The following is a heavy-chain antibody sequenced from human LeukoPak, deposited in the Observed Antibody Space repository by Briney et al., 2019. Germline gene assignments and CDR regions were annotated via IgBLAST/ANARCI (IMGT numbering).Heavy chain of an antibody. D-gene: IGHD3-22*01. CDR3: AREGSAAYYYDSSGYYDY. J-gene: IGHJ4*02. CDR2: ISSSSSYI. V-gene: IGHV3-21*01. Sequence: GGSLRLSCAASGFTFSSYSMNWVRQAPGKGLEWVSSISSSSSYIYYADSVKGRFTISRDNAKNSLYLQMNSLRAEDTAVYYCAREGSAAYYYDSSGYYDYWGQGTLVTVSS. CDR1: GFTFSSYS.